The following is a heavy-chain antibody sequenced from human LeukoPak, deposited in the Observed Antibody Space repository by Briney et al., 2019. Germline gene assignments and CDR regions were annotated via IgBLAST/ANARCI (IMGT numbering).Heavy chain of an antibody. D-gene: IGHD6-6*01. V-gene: IGHV3-21*01. CDR2: ISSSSSYI. CDR3: ARSKGSSFRSPFDY. J-gene: IGHJ4*02. CDR1: GFTFSSYS. Sequence: PGGSLRLSCAASGFTFSSYSMNWVRQAPGKGREWVSSISSSSSYIYYADSVKGRFTISRDNAKNSLYLQMNSLRAEVTAVYYCARSKGSSFRSPFDYWGKGTLVTVSS.